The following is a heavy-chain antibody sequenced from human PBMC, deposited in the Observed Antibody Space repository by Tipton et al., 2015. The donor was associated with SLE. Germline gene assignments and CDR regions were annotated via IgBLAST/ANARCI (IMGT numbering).Heavy chain of an antibody. CDR3: ARPLWFGPGAFDI. J-gene: IGHJ3*02. Sequence: TLSLTCTVSGGSISSSSYYWGWIRQPPGKGLEWIGSIYYSGSTYYNPSLKSRVTISVDTSKNQFSLKLSSVTAADTAVYYCARPLWFGPGAFDIWGQGTMVTVSS. D-gene: IGHD3-10*01. CDR1: GGSISSSSYY. CDR2: IYYSGST. V-gene: IGHV4-39*01.